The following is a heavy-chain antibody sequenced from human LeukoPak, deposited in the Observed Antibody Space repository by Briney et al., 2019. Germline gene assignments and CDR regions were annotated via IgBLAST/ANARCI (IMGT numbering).Heavy chain of an antibody. J-gene: IGHJ4*02. D-gene: IGHD6-19*01. CDR3: ARADSSVSPQPDY. V-gene: IGHV4-39*01. Sequence: SETLSLTCTVSGGSISSSSYYWRWIRQPPGKGLEWIGSIYYSGSTYYNPSLKSRVTISVDTSKNQFSLKLSSVTAADTAVYYCARADSSVSPQPDYWGQGTLVTVSS. CDR2: IYYSGST. CDR1: GGSISSSSYY.